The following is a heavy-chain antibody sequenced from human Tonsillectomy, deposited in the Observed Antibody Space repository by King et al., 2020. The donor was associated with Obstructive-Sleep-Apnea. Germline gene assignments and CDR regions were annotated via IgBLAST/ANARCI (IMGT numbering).Heavy chain of an antibody. CDR2: IRGNGGDST. Sequence: VQLVESGGGFVQTGGSLRLSCAASGFTFSVYAMNWVRQAPGKGLEWVSSIRGNGGDSTYYADSGKGRFTISRDNSKNTLYLQMNSLRAEDTAVYYCAKDLSSWYSDYPFDYWGQGTLVTVSS. D-gene: IGHD6-13*01. CDR1: GFTFSVYA. V-gene: IGHV3-23*04. J-gene: IGHJ4*02. CDR3: AKDLSSWYSDYPFDY.